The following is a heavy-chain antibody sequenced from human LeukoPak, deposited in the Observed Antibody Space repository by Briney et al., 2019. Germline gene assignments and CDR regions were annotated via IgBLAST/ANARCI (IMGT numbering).Heavy chain of an antibody. V-gene: IGHV4-4*07. CDR1: GGSISSYY. CDR3: ARQRGLRFLEWFPINDFDY. CDR2: IYTSGST. J-gene: IGHJ4*02. D-gene: IGHD3-3*01. Sequence: SETLSLTCTVSGGSISSYYWSWIRQPAGKGLEWIGRIYTSGSTNYNPSLKSRVTMSVDTSKNQFSLKLSSVTAADTAVYYCARQRGLRFLEWFPINDFDYWGQGTLVTVSS.